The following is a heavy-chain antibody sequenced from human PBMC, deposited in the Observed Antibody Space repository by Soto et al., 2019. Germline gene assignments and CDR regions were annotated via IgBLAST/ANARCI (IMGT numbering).Heavy chain of an antibody. D-gene: IGHD6-19*01. J-gene: IGHJ3*02. V-gene: IGHV1-3*01. Sequence: ASVKVFCKASGYTFTSYAMHWVRQAPGQRLEWMGWINAGNGNTKYSQKFQGRVTITRDTSASTAYMELSSLRSEDTAVYYCARGLVSSGLPNDAFDIWGQGTMVTVSS. CDR3: ARGLVSSGLPNDAFDI. CDR1: GYTFTSYA. CDR2: INAGNGNT.